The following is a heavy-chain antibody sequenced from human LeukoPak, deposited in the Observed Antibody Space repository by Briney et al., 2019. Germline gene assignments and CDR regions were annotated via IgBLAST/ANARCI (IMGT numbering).Heavy chain of an antibody. J-gene: IGHJ4*02. CDR3: ARCQREIVVVVAALGGYYFDY. V-gene: IGHV4-34*01. D-gene: IGHD2-15*01. CDR2: INNRGGT. CDR1: GGFYSGYY. Sequence: SETLSLTCVVYGGFYSGYYWRWIRPPPAKRLEWIGEINNRGGTNYNPSLKSRVTISGDTSHNQFSLKLSSVTAADTAVYYCARCQREIVVVVAALGGYYFDYWGQGTLVTVSS.